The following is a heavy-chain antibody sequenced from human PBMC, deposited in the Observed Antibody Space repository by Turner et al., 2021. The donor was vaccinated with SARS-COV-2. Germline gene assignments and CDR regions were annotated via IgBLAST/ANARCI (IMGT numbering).Heavy chain of an antibody. CDR3: ARDLSPGGADV. D-gene: IGHD4-17*01. J-gene: IGHJ6*02. CDR2: IMWDSGSI. V-gene: IGHV3-9*01. Sequence: EVQLLQSGGGLVQPGGSLRLSCVASGLTFSTFAMTWVRQAPGKGLEWVSGIMWDSGSIGYADSVKGRFTISRDNAKNSLYLEMNSLRVEDTALYYCARDLSPGGADVWGQGTTVTVSS. CDR1: GLTFSTFA.